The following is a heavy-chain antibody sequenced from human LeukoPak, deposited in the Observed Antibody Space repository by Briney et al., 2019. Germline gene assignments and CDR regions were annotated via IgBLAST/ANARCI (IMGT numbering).Heavy chain of an antibody. Sequence: SETLSLTCAVSGGSISSSNWWSWVRQPPGKGLEWIGEIYHSGSTNYNPSLKSRVTISVDTSKNQFSLKLSSVTAADTAVYYCARGIESSTSWIDPWGQGTLVTVSS. D-gene: IGHD2-2*01. CDR2: IYHSGST. CDR1: GGSISSSNW. V-gene: IGHV4-4*02. J-gene: IGHJ5*02. CDR3: ARGIESSTSWIDP.